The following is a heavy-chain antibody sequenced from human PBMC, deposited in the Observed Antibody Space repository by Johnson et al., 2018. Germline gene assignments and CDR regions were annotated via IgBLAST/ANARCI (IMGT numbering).Heavy chain of an antibody. CDR2: IYPGDSET. Sequence: VQLVQSGAEVKKPGESLKISCEASGYSFTSYWIGWVRQMPGKGLEWMGIIYPGDSETRYSPSFQGQVTISADKPIDTAYLQGSSLRASDTAIYYWVRQDSDGSIAYWGHGTLVTVSS. V-gene: IGHV5-51*01. CDR1: GYSFTSYW. CDR3: VRQDSDGSIAY. J-gene: IGHJ4*01. D-gene: IGHD5-24*01.